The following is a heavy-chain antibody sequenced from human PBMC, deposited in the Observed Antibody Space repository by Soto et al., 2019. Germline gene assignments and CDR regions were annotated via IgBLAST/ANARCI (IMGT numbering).Heavy chain of an antibody. Sequence: GGSLRLACAASGFTVSSNYMSWVRQAPGKGLEWVSVIYSGGSTYYADSVKGRFTISRHNSKNTLYLQMNSLRAEDTAVYYCARASSGAFDIWGQGTMVTVSS. CDR3: ARASSGAFDI. V-gene: IGHV3-53*04. CDR1: GFTVSSNY. J-gene: IGHJ3*02. CDR2: IYSGGST. D-gene: IGHD6-25*01.